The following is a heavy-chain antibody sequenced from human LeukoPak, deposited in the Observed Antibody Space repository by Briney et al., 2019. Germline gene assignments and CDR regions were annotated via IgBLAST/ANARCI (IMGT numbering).Heavy chain of an antibody. V-gene: IGHV3-48*03. CDR2: ISSSGTTI. Sequence: GGSLRLSCAASGFTFSNYEMNWVRQAPGKGLEWVSYISSSGTTIYYADSVKGRFTISRDNSKNTLYLQMNSLRSEDTAIYYCTKEGHYGSGSYPFDYWGQGTLVTVSS. CDR3: TKEGHYGSGSYPFDY. CDR1: GFTFSNYE. J-gene: IGHJ4*02. D-gene: IGHD3-10*01.